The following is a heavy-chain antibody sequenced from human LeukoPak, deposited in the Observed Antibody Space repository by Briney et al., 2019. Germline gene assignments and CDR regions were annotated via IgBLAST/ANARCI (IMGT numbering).Heavy chain of an antibody. CDR3: TKPARTDAFDI. V-gene: IGHV3-23*01. Sequence: GGSLGLSCAASGFTFNNYAMNWVRQAPGKGLEWVSSISGSGANTYYADSVKGRFTISRDNSKDTLYLQMNSLRAEDTAVYYCTKPARTDAFDIWGQGTMVTVSS. D-gene: IGHD1-14*01. CDR2: ISGSGANT. J-gene: IGHJ3*02. CDR1: GFTFNNYA.